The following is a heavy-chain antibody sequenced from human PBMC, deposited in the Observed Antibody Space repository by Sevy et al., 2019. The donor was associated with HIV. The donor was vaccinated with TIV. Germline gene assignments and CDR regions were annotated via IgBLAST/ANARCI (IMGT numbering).Heavy chain of an antibody. CDR3: TRASYSYYYGMDV. CDR1: GFTFGDYA. CDR2: IRGKGYGGTT. V-gene: IGHV3-49*04. J-gene: IGHJ6*02. Sequence: GGSLRLSCTTSGFTFGDYAMSWDRQAPGKGLEWVGFIRGKGYGGTTEHAASVKGRFTISRDDSKSIAYLQMNSLKTEDTAVYYCTRASYSYYYGMDVWGQGTTVTVSS.